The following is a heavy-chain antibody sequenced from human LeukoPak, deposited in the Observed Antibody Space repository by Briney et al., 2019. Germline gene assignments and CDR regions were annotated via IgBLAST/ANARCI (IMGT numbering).Heavy chain of an antibody. J-gene: IGHJ6*03. CDR3: ARGRWQWLGPGNYMDV. V-gene: IGHV6-1*01. CDR1: GDSVSSNSAA. Sequence: SQTLSLTCAISGDSVSSNSAAWNWIRQSPPRGLEWLGRTYYRSKWYNDYAVSVKSRITINPDTSKNQFSLQLNSVTPEDTAVYYCARGRWQWLGPGNYMDVWGKGTTVTVSS. CDR2: TYYRSKWYN. D-gene: IGHD6-19*01.